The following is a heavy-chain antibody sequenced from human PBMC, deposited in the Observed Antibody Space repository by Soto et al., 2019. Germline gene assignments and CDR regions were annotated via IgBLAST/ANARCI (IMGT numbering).Heavy chain of an antibody. CDR3: AKYHAVGGRVLVGDR. V-gene: IGHV3-23*01. CDR1: GFTFSNYA. D-gene: IGHD2-15*01. Sequence: EVQLLESGGGLVQPGGSLRLSCADSGFTFSNYAMSWVRQAPWKGLEWVSGIRNGGVCISYADSVKGRFTISRDNSKNTLFLQMNSLRADDTALYDVAKYHAVGGRVLVGDRWGHGTQVIASS. J-gene: IGHJ5*02. CDR2: IRNGGVCI.